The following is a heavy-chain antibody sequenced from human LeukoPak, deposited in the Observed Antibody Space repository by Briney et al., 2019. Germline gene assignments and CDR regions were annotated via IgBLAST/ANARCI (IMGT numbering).Heavy chain of an antibody. Sequence: GGSLRLSCAASGFTFSSYGMHWVRQAPGKGLEWVAFIRYDGSNKYYADSVKGRFTISRDNSKNTLYLQMNSLRAEDTAVYYCASPVYGYSYGSFDYWGQGTLVTVSS. CDR1: GFTFSSYG. J-gene: IGHJ4*02. D-gene: IGHD5-18*01. CDR3: ASPVYGYSYGSFDY. CDR2: IRYDGSNK. V-gene: IGHV3-30*02.